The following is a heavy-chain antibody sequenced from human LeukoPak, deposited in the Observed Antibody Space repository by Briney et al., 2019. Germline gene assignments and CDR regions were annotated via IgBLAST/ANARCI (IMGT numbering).Heavy chain of an antibody. CDR2: INTGNGNT. D-gene: IGHD3-10*01. Sequence: ASVKVSCKASGYTFKNFAIHWVRQALGQRLEWMGWINTGNGNTKYSQKFQGRVTVTKDTSASTAYMELSSLTSEDTAFYYCARGVSFYHWFDPWGQGTLVTVSS. CDR3: ARGVSFYHWFDP. CDR1: GYTFKNFA. J-gene: IGHJ5*02. V-gene: IGHV1-3*04.